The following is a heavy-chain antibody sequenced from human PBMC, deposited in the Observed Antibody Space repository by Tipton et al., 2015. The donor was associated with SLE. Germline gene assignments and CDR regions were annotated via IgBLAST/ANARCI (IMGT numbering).Heavy chain of an antibody. CDR3: TRGVRGYYDYSYMDV. D-gene: IGHD3-10*02. J-gene: IGHJ6*03. V-gene: IGHV4-34*01. CDR2: ISHDGGT. Sequence: TLSLTCAVYGGSLTGYLWTWIRRPPGRGLEWIGEISHDGGTNYNPSLKSRVTISRDTSGEQVSLKLSSVTAADTAVYYCTRGVRGYYDYSYMDVWGKGTTVTISS. CDR1: GGSLTGYL.